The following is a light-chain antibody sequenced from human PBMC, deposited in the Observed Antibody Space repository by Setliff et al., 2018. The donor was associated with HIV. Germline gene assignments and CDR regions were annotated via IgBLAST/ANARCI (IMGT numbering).Light chain of an antibody. CDR2: SDN. CDR3: ATWDDSLNGRV. Sequence: QSVLTQTPSASGTPGQGVTISCSGGSSNLGTNTVNWYQQLPGTAPKLLMYSDNQRPSGVPDRFSGSKSGTSASLAISGLQSEDEADYYCATWDDSLNGRVFGTGTKVTVL. CDR1: SSNLGTNT. J-gene: IGLJ1*01. V-gene: IGLV1-44*01.